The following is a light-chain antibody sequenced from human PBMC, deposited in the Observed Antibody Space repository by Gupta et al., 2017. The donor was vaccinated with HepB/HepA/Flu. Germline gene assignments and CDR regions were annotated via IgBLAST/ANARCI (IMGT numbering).Light chain of an antibody. J-gene: IGKJ5*01. CDR1: QSIRND. CDR3: LQDYTSPST. Sequence: AIQLTQSPATLSSSVGDRVTLTCRASQSIRNDLGWYQQKPGHAPKLLIYAASSSQIGVPSRCSGCGSGSDFTLTVSKLQPDAFATYHWLQDYTSPSTFGQGTRVEI. V-gene: IGKV1-6*01. CDR2: AAS.